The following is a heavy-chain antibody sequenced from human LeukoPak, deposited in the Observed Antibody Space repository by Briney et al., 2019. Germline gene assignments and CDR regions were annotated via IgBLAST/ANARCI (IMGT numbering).Heavy chain of an antibody. CDR3: AKDRGVVVPAATSWYYYYYMDV. CDR2: IIPIFGTA. CDR1: GGTFSSYA. D-gene: IGHD2-2*01. V-gene: IGHV1-69*05. J-gene: IGHJ6*03. Sequence: SVKVSCKASGGTFSSYAISWVRQAPGQGLEWMGGIIPIFGTANYAQKFQGRVTITTDESTSTAYMELGSLRSEDTAVYYCAKDRGVVVPAATSWYYYYYMDVWGKGTTVTVSS.